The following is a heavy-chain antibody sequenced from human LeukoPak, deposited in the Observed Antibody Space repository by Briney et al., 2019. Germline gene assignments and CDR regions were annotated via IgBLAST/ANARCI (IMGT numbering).Heavy chain of an antibody. CDR1: GFTFSSYS. CDR3: ARAVAGTKVGFDY. J-gene: IGHJ4*02. D-gene: IGHD6-19*01. CDR2: INSDGSST. Sequence: GGSLRLSCAASGFTFSSYSMNWVRQAPGKGLVWVSRINSDGSSTSYADSVKGRFTISRDNAKNTLYLQMNSLRAEDTAVYYCARAVAGTKVGFDYWGQGTLVTVSS. V-gene: IGHV3-74*01.